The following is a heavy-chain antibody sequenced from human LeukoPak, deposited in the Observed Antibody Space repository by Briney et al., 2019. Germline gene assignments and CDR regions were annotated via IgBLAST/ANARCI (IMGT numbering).Heavy chain of an antibody. J-gene: IGHJ4*02. CDR2: IGGSGDST. D-gene: IGHD3-10*01. Sequence: SGGSLRLSCAVSGFTFSSYSMSWVRQAPGKGLEWVSAIGGSGDSTYYADSVKGRFTISRDNSKNTLYLQMNSLRVEDTAVYYCAKDRGIISDYWGQGTLVTVSS. V-gene: IGHV3-23*01. CDR3: AKDRGIISDY. CDR1: GFTFSSYS.